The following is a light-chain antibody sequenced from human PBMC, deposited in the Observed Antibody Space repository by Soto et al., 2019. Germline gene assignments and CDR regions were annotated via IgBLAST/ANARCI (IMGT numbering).Light chain of an antibody. CDR1: QSVSES. V-gene: IGKV3-15*01. Sequence: EIVMTQSSATLSVTPGERATLSCRASQSVSESLAWYQQKPGQAPRLLIYGASTRATGIPARFSGSGSGTEFTLTISSLQSEDFAVYYCQQYNNWPPWTFGQGTKVDIK. CDR2: GAS. CDR3: QQYNNWPPWT. J-gene: IGKJ1*01.